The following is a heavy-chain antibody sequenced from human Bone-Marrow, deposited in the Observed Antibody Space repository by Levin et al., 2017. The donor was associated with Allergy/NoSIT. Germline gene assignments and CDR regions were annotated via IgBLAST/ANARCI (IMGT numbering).Heavy chain of an antibody. CDR1: GFSLDDYW. Sequence: GESLKISCQASGFSLDDYWIGWARQVPGKGLEWMGIIFPGDSSTTYSPSFQGQVTISANKSISTAYLQWGSLKASDTAMFFCARHRGGSGWFPWGQGTLVTVSS. CDR3: ARHRGGSGWFP. D-gene: IGHD6-19*01. V-gene: IGHV5-51*01. J-gene: IGHJ5*02. CDR2: IFPGDSST.